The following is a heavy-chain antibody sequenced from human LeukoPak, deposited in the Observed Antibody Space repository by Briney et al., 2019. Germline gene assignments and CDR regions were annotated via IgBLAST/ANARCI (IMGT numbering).Heavy chain of an antibody. CDR1: GGTFSSYA. Sequence: ASVKVSCKASGGTFSSYAISWVRQAPGQGLEWTGRIIPILGIANYAQKFQGRVTITADKSTSTAYMELSSLRSEDTAVYYCARDTRATCFDYWGQGTLVTVSS. CDR2: IIPILGIA. D-gene: IGHD5-12*01. J-gene: IGHJ4*02. CDR3: ARDTRATCFDY. V-gene: IGHV1-69*04.